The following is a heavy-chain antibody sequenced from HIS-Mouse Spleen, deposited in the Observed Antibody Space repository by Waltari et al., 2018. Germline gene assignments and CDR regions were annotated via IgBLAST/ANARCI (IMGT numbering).Heavy chain of an antibody. CDR3: AREIPYSSSWYDWYFDL. CDR1: GGSISSSSYY. D-gene: IGHD6-13*01. V-gene: IGHV4-39*07. CDR2: NYYGGST. Sequence: QLQLQESGPGLVKPSETLSLTCTVSGGSISSSSYYWGWIRQPPGKGLEWIGSNYYGGSTSYNPSLKSRVTISVDTSKNQFSLKLSSVTAADTAVYYCAREIPYSSSWYDWYFDLWGRGTLVTVSS. J-gene: IGHJ2*01.